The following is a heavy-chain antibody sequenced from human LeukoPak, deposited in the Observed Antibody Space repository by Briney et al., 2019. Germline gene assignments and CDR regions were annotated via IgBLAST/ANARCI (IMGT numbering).Heavy chain of an antibody. Sequence: SVKVSCKASGGTFSSYAISWVRQAPGQGLEWMGGIIPIFGTANYAQKFQGRVTMTRDTSTSTVYMELSSLRSEDTAVYYCARGGSSWSQYNWFDPWGQGTLVTVSS. CDR1: GGTFSSYA. J-gene: IGHJ5*02. V-gene: IGHV1-69*05. CDR3: ARGGSSWSQYNWFDP. CDR2: IIPIFGTA. D-gene: IGHD6-13*01.